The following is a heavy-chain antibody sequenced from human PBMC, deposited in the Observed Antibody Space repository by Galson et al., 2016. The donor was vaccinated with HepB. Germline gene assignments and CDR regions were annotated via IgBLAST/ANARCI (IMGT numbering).Heavy chain of an antibody. CDR1: GFAFSSYS. V-gene: IGHV3-21*01. CDR3: ARSGGSSWFRFDY. Sequence: SLRLSCAASGFAFSSYSMNWVRQAPGKGLEWVSSISSSSNYIYYADSLKGRFTISRDNAKNSLYLQMNSLRAEDAAVYYCARSGGSSWFRFDYWGQGTLVTASS. J-gene: IGHJ4*02. CDR2: ISSSSNYI. D-gene: IGHD6-13*01.